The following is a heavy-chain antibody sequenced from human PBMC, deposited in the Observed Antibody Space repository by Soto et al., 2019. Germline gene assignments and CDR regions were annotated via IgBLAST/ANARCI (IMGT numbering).Heavy chain of an antibody. J-gene: IGHJ5*02. D-gene: IGHD1-26*01. CDR2: IYYSEST. CDR3: ARRGRYSVPNWFDP. CDR1: W. V-gene: IGHV4-28*01. Sequence: WGDWFRQPREKGLEWIGYIYYSESTYYHPLLTSRVTMSVYTSKNQCSPKLSTVIAVETAVYYCARRGRYSVPNWFDPWGQGTLVTVSS.